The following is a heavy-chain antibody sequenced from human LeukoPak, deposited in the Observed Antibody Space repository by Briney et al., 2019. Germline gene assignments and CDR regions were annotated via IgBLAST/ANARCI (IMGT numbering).Heavy chain of an antibody. CDR2: IYHSGST. J-gene: IGHJ4*02. Sequence: SETLSLTCTVSGYSISSGYYWGWIRPPPGKGLEWIGSIYHSGSTYYNPSLKSRVTISVDTSKNQFSLKLSSVTAADTAVYYCARVSRGSYQYYFDYWGQGTLVTVSS. D-gene: IGHD1-26*01. V-gene: IGHV4-38-2*02. CDR3: ARVSRGSYQYYFDY. CDR1: GYSISSGYY.